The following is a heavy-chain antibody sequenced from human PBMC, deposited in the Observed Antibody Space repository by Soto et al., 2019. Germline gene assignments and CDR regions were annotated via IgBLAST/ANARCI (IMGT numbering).Heavy chain of an antibody. D-gene: IGHD1-26*01. CDR1: GGSVSSSSYY. V-gene: IGHV4-39*01. J-gene: IGHJ4*02. CDR2: VYYSGST. Sequence: PSETLSLTCTVSGGSVSSSSYYWGWVRQPPGKGLEWIGSVYYSGSTYYNPSLESRVTISVDKSKNQFSLKLMSLSAADKAVYYCGRWEGLAKISYYFDYWGQGVLVNVS. CDR3: GRWEGLAKISYYFDY.